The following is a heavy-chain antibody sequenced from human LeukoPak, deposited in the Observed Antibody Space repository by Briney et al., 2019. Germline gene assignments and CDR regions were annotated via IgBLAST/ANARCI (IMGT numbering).Heavy chain of an antibody. Sequence: RPGGSLRLSCEAAGFTFDDYGMSWVRQAPGKGLEWVCGINAKGGTTAYAESVKGRFTISRDSASNSLYLQMSSLRAEDTALYRCARSSISTLFGLVITDAFDIWGRGTMVTVSS. CDR2: INAKGGTT. CDR3: ARSSISTLFGLVITDAFDI. D-gene: IGHD3/OR15-3a*01. V-gene: IGHV3-20*01. J-gene: IGHJ3*02. CDR1: GFTFDDYG.